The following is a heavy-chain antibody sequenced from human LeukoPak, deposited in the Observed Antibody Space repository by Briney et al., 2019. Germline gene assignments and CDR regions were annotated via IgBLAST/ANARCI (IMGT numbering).Heavy chain of an antibody. CDR3: ARGEVEYYFDY. CDR1: GYSFTSYW. CDR2: IYPGDSDT. Sequence: GESLKISCQGSGYSFTSYWIGWVRQMPGKGLEWLGIIYPGDSDTSYSPSFQGQVTISADKSISTAYLQWSSLKASDTAMYYCARGEVEYYFDYWGQGTLVTVSS. D-gene: IGHD3-10*01. V-gene: IGHV5-51*01. J-gene: IGHJ4*02.